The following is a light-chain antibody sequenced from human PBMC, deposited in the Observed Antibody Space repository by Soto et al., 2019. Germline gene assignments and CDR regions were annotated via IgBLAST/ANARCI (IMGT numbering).Light chain of an antibody. CDR2: WAS. CDR1: QSVLYSLNNRNH. V-gene: IGKV4-1*01. Sequence: IVKTQSPDSLAVSLGERATLNCKSSQSVLYSLNNRNHLAWYQKKPGQPPRLLVYWASTRESGVPDRFSGSGSGTDFSLTISSLQAEDVAVYYCQQYYRSPLSFGGGTRVEIK. J-gene: IGKJ4*01. CDR3: QQYYRSPLS.